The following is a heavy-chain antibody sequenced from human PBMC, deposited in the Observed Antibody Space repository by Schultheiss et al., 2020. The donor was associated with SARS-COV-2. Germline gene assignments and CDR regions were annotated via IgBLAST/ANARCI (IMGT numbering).Heavy chain of an antibody. CDR1: GFTFGTYN. D-gene: IGHD4-11*01. J-gene: IGHJ6*02. Sequence: GGSLRLSCAASGFTFGTYNMHWVRQAPGKGLEFVASIRSSGRDIYYADSVKGRFTISRDNAKNSLYLQMNSLRAEDTAVYYCARDHDYSSPYGMDVWGQGTTVTVSS. V-gene: IGHV3-21*01. CDR2: IRSSGRDI. CDR3: ARDHDYSSPYGMDV.